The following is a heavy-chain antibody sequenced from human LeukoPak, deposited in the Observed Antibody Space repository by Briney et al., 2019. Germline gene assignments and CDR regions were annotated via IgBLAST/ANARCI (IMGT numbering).Heavy chain of an antibody. CDR3: ARHGKGLFEY. J-gene: IGHJ4*02. D-gene: IGHD4-23*01. Sequence: SGTLSLTCVVSGHSIRNDYDCGWGRPPPGKGVGWIGSVHHSGSTYYNPSLRSRVTVSLDTSQHQFSLRLSSVTATDTAVYYCARHGKGLFEYWGQGSLVTVSS. CDR2: VHHSGST. CDR1: GHSIRNDYD. V-gene: IGHV4-38-2*01.